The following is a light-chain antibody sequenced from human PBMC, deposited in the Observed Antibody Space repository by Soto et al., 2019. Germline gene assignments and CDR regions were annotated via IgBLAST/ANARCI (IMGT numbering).Light chain of an antibody. V-gene: IGKV3-15*01. CDR2: GAS. J-gene: IGKJ1*01. Sequence: EVIMTQSPATLSVSPGETVTLSCRASQSVRTNFAWYQQKPGQAPRLLMYGASTRATGIPARFSGSGSGTDFTLTISSLQSEDSAVYYCQQYNNWPPWTFGQGTKVEIK. CDR3: QQYNNWPPWT. CDR1: QSVRTN.